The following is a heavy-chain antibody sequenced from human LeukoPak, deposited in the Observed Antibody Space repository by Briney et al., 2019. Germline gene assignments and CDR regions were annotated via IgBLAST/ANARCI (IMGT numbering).Heavy chain of an antibody. CDR3: ARDSTYWYDSGSSGPHYFDY. CDR1: GFIFSNYA. J-gene: IGHJ4*02. D-gene: IGHD3-10*01. V-gene: IGHV3-30*01. CDR2: ISSDGSKT. Sequence: PGRSPRLSCAASGFIFSNYAMHWVRQAPGKGLGWVALISSDGSKTYHADSVKGRFSISRDNSKNTLYLQLKSLRAEDTSVYYCARDSTYWYDSGSSGPHYFDYWGQGTLVTVSS.